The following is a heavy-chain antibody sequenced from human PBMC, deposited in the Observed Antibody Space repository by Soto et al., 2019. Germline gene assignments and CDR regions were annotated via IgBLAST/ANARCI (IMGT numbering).Heavy chain of an antibody. D-gene: IGHD2-15*01. Sequence: QVLLVQSGAEVKKPGASVKVSCKASGYTFTGYYMHWVRQAPGQGREWMGWINPNRGGTNYAQKFQGWVTMTRDTSISTAYMALRMLRSDDTAVYYCAREGELYCRGGSCYSWFDPWGQGTLITVSS. J-gene: IGHJ5*02. CDR3: AREGELYCRGGSCYSWFDP. CDR2: INPNRGGT. V-gene: IGHV1-2*04. CDR1: GYTFTGYY.